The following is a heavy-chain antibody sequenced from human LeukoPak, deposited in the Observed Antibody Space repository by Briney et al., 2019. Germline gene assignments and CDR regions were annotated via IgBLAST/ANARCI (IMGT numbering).Heavy chain of an antibody. CDR1: GFTFDDYG. V-gene: IGHV3-20*01. J-gene: IGHJ6*02. CDR2: INWNGGST. Sequence: GGSLRLSCAASGFTFDDYGMSWVRQAPGKGLEWVSGINWNGGSTGYADSVKGRFTISRDNAKNSLYLQMNSLRAEDTALYHCARDSIGSYYGVPLYGMDVWGQGTTVTVSS. CDR3: ARDSIGSYYGVPLYGMDV. D-gene: IGHD1-26*01.